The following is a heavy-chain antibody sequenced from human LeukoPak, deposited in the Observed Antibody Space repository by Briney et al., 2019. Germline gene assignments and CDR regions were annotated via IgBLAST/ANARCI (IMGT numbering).Heavy chain of an antibody. CDR2: IYYSGST. CDR1: GGSISSYY. J-gene: IGHJ4*02. CDR3: ARIRSNYGGREDYFDY. Sequence: SETLSLTCTVSGGSISSYYWSWIRQPPGKGLEWIGYIYYSGSTNYNPSLKSRVTISVDTSKNQFSLKLSSVTAADTAVYYCARIRSNYGGREDYFDYWGQGTLVTVSS. D-gene: IGHD4-11*01. V-gene: IGHV4-59*01.